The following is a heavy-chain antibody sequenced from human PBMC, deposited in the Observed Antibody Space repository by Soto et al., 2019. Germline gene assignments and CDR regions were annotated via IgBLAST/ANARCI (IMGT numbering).Heavy chain of an antibody. J-gene: IGHJ4*02. CDR2: IYYSGST. CDR3: ARREDPGLGYCSSTSCYAFDY. Sequence: SETLSLTCTVSGGSISSSSYYWGWIRQPPGKGLGWIGSIYYSGSTYYNPSLKSRVTISVDTSKNQFSLKLSSVTAADTAVYYCARREDPGLGYCSSTSCYAFDYWGQGTLVTVSS. CDR1: GGSISSSSYY. D-gene: IGHD2-2*01. V-gene: IGHV4-39*01.